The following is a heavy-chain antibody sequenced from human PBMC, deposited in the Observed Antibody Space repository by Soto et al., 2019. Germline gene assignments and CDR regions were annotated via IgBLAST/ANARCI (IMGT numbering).Heavy chain of an antibody. CDR2: IYYSGST. D-gene: IGHD5-12*01. V-gene: IGHV4-59*01. Sequence: SETLSLTCTVSGGSISSYYWSWIRQPPGKGLEWIGYIYYSGSTNYNPSLKSRVTISVDTSKNQFSLKLSSVTAADTAVYYCARVKEVATIFYYYYYMDVWGKGTTVTVSS. CDR3: ARVKEVATIFYYYYYMDV. CDR1: GGSISSYY. J-gene: IGHJ6*03.